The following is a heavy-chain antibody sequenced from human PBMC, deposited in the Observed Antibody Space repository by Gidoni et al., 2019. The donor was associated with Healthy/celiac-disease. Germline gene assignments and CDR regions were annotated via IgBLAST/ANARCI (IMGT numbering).Heavy chain of an antibody. CDR2: ISSNGGST. CDR3: RFSSSWPFDY. Sequence: EVQLVASGGGLVQPGGSLRLSCSASGFTFSSYAMHWVRQAPGKGLEYVSAISSNGGSTYYADSVKGRFTISRDNSKNTLYLQMSSLRAEDTAVYYCRFSSSWPFDYWGQGTLVTVSS. V-gene: IGHV3-64D*06. D-gene: IGHD6-13*01. CDR1: GFTFSSYA. J-gene: IGHJ4*02.